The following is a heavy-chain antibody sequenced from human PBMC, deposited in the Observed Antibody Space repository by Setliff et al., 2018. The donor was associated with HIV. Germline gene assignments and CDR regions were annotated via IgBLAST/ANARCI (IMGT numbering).Heavy chain of an antibody. J-gene: IGHJ5*02. CDR1: GGSISSGIYY. Sequence: SETLSLTCTVSGGSISSGIYYWSWIRQPAGKGLEWIGRIYTSGSTKYNPSLESRVTILVDTSKNQFSLMLSSVTAADTAVYYCARTIKEHLAVLWFDPWGQGTLVTVSS. CDR3: ARTIKEHLAVLWFDP. CDR2: IYTSGST. V-gene: IGHV4-61*02. D-gene: IGHD3-3*02.